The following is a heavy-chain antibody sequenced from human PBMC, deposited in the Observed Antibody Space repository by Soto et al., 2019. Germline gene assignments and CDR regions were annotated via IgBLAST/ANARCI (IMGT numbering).Heavy chain of an antibody. D-gene: IGHD3-3*01. V-gene: IGHV3-23*01. CDR1: RFTFSDYA. Sequence: GGSLRLSCAASRFTFSDYAMSWVRQAPGKGLEWVSGISSTSGSTYYADSVKGRFTISRDNSKNTLDLQMSSLRAEDTAIYYCARAHDYDFWSGFLFYGMDVWGQGTTVTVSS. J-gene: IGHJ6*02. CDR2: ISSTSGST. CDR3: ARAHDYDFWSGFLFYGMDV.